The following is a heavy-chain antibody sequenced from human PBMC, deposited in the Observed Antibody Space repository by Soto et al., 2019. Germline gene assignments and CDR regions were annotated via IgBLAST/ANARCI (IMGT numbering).Heavy chain of an antibody. J-gene: IGHJ4*02. D-gene: IGHD5-12*01. CDR1: GGSISSGDYY. CDR2: IYYSGST. V-gene: IGHV4-30-4*01. CDR3: ARWLGYGPHFDY. Sequence: SETLSLTCTVSGGSISSGDYYWSWIRQPPGKGLEWIGYIYYSGSTYYNPSLKSRVTISVDTSKNQFSLKLSSVTAADTAVYYGARWLGYGPHFDYWGQGTLVTVSS.